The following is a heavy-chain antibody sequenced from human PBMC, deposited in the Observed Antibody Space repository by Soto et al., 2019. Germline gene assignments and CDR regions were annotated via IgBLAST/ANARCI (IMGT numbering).Heavy chain of an antibody. CDR2: IFYSGST. D-gene: IGHD5-18*01. Sequence: XDTLSLTCTVSGCSIRSYYWTLIRQPPGRGLEWLGYIFYSGSTFYNPSLKSRVTISIHTSKSQFSLQLTSVTAADTAVYYCARGAADTAMVDSWGQGTLVTVSS. CDR1: GCSIRSYY. CDR3: ARGAADTAMVDS. J-gene: IGHJ4*02. V-gene: IGHV4-59*01.